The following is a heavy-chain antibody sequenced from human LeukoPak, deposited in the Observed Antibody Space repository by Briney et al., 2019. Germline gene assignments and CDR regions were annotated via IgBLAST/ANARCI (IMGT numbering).Heavy chain of an antibody. J-gene: IGHJ4*02. CDR2: IYTSGST. D-gene: IGHD2-8*01. V-gene: IGHV4-61*02. CDR1: GGSISSGSYY. Sequence: SETLSLTCTVSGGSISSGSYYWSWIRQPAGKGLEWIGRIYTSGSTNYNPSLKSRFTISVDTSKNQFSLKLSSVTAADTAVYYCARDSFNGWFDYWGQGTLVTVSS. CDR3: ARDSFNGWFDY.